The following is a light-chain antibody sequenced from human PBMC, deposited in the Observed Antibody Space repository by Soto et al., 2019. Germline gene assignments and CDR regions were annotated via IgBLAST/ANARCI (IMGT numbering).Light chain of an antibody. CDR2: GAS. V-gene: IGKV3-20*01. J-gene: IGKJ3*01. CDR3: QQYGSSPLT. Sequence: EIVLTQSPGTLFLSPGERATLSCRASQSVSSGYLAWYQQKPGQAPRLLIYGASSRATGLPDRFSGSGSGTDFTLTISRLEPEDFAVYYCQQYGSSPLTFGPGTKVDIK. CDR1: QSVSSGY.